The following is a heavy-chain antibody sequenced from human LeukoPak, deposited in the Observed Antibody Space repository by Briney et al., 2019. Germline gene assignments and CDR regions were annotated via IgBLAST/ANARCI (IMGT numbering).Heavy chain of an antibody. D-gene: IGHD6-19*01. V-gene: IGHV3-21*01. Sequence: PGGSLRLSCAASGFTFSSYSMNWVRQAPGKGLEWVSSISSSSSYIYYADSVKGRFTISRDNAKNSPYLQMNSLRAEDTAVYYCARVQAVAGRGVDYWGQGTLVTVSS. CDR1: GFTFSSYS. CDR2: ISSSSSYI. J-gene: IGHJ4*02. CDR3: ARVQAVAGRGVDY.